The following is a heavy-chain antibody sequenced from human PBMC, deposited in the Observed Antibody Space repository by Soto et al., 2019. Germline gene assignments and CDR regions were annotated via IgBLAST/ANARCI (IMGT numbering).Heavy chain of an antibody. CDR2: ISSTTNYI. V-gene: IGHV3-21*06. Sequence: EVQLVESGGGLVKPGGSLRLSCAASGFTFTRYRMNWVRQAPGKGLEWVSSISSTTNYIYYGDSMKGRFTISRDNAKNSLYLERNSLRAEDTAVYYFARESEDLTSNFDYWGQGTLVTVSS. J-gene: IGHJ4*02. CDR1: GFTFTRYR. CDR3: ARESEDLTSNFDY.